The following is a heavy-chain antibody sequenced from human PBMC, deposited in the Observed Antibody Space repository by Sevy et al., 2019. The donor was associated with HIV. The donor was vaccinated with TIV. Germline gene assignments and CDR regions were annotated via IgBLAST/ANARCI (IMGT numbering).Heavy chain of an antibody. J-gene: IGHJ4*02. V-gene: IGHV3-23*01. CDR3: AKDQAPGYSSSWEIGY. CDR2: MSGRGGST. D-gene: IGHD6-13*01. Sequence: GGSLRLSCAASGFTFSSYAMSWARQAPGEGLEWVSAMSGRGGSTYYADSVKGRFTISKDNSKNTLYLQMNSLRAEDTAVNYCAKDQAPGYSSSWEIGYWGQGTLVTVSS. CDR1: GFTFSSYA.